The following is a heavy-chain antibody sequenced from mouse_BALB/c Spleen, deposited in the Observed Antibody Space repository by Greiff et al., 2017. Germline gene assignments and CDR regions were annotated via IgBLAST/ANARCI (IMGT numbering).Heavy chain of an antibody. V-gene: IGHV5-4*02. CDR3: ARDLTGYYFDY. D-gene: IGHD4-1*01. CDR1: GFTFSDYY. J-gene: IGHJ2*01. CDR2: ISDGGSYT. Sequence: EVKVVESGGGLVKPGGSLKLSCAASGFTFSDYYMYWVRQTPEKRLEWVATISDGGSYTYYPDSVKGRFTISRDNAKNNLYLQMSSLKSEDTAMYYCARDLTGYYFDYWAQGTTLTVAS.